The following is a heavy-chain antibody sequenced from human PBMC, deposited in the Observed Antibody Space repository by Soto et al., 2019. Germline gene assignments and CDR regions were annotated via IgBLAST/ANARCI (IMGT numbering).Heavy chain of an antibody. J-gene: IGHJ4*02. CDR3: ARAPKVSGSSQTRPDF. CDR1: SGSFSGYY. V-gene: IGHV4-34*01. Sequence: SETLSLTCSIYSGSFSGYYWIWIRQPPGKGLEWIGEISQSGNTNYSPSLKSRVSISIDTSKKQFSLNLASVSAADTAVYYCARAPKVSGSSQTRPDFWGQGTLVTVSS. CDR2: ISQSGNT. D-gene: IGHD6-6*01.